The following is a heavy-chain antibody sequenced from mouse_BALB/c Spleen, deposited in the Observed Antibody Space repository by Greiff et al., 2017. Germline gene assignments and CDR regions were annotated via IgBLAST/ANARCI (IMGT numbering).Heavy chain of an antibody. CDR3: ARAANWDY. Sequence: VQLVESGAELVRPGVSVKISCKGSGYTFTDYAMHWVKQSHAKSLEWIGVISTYYGDASYNQKFKGKATMTVDKSSSTAYMELARLTSEDSAIYYCARAANWDYWGQGTTLTVSS. V-gene: IGHV1S137*01. D-gene: IGHD4-1*01. J-gene: IGHJ2*01. CDR2: ISTYYGDA. CDR1: GYTFTDYA.